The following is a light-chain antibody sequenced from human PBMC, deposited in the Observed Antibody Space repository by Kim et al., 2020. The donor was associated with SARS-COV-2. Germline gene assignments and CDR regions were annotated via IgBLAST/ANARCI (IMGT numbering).Light chain of an antibody. Sequence: LSPGERATLSCRASQSVDGNYLAWYQQSPGQAPRLLIHGASSMATGIPHRFSGSGSGTDFTLSISRLEPEDFAVYYCQQYGDPPLTFGGGTKLEI. J-gene: IGKJ4*01. CDR3: QQYGDPPLT. V-gene: IGKV3-20*01. CDR1: QSVDGNY. CDR2: GAS.